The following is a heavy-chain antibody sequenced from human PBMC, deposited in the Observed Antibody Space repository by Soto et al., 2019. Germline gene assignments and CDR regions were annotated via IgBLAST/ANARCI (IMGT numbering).Heavy chain of an antibody. J-gene: IGHJ4*02. D-gene: IGHD5-12*01. V-gene: IGHV3-7*03. CDR1: GFTFSSYW. Sequence: GGSLRLSCAASGFTFSSYWMSWVRQAPGKGLEWVANIKQDGSEKYYVDSVKGRFTISRDNAKNSLYLQMNSPRAEDTAVYYCARGMRGYSGYVDYWGQGTLVTVSS. CDR2: IKQDGSEK. CDR3: ARGMRGYSGYVDY.